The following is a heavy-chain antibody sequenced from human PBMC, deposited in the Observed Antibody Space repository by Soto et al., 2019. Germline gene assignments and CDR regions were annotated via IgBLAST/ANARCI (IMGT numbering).Heavy chain of an antibody. J-gene: IGHJ6*02. CDR1: GYTFTSYG. V-gene: IGHV1-18*01. CDR3: ASVFSYGLDYYYGMDV. D-gene: IGHD5-18*01. Sequence: GASVKVSCKASGYTFTSYGISWVRQAPGQGLEWMGWISAYNGNTNYAQKFQGRVTMTRDTSISTAYMELSRLRSDDTAVYYCASVFSYGLDYYYGMDVWGQGTTVTVSS. CDR2: ISAYNGNT.